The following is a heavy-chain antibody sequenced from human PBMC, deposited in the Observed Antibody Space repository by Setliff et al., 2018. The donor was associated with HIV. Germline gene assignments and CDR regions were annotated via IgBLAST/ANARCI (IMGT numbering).Heavy chain of an antibody. J-gene: IGHJ4*02. Sequence: SVKVSCKASGGSFSSYAISWVRQAPGQGIAWMGGIIPIFGTTNYAQKFPGRVTITTDESTTTAYMELSILRSEETALYYCARSILTGYYTFGADYWGQGTLVTVSS. CDR3: ARSILTGYYTFGADY. D-gene: IGHD3-9*01. CDR1: GGSFSSYA. V-gene: IGHV1-69*05. CDR2: IIPIFGTT.